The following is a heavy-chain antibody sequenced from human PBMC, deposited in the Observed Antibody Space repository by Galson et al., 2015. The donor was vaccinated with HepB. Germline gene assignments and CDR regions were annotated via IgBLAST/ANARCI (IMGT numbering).Heavy chain of an antibody. V-gene: IGHV3-30*04. J-gene: IGHJ3*02. CDR1: GFTFSSYA. D-gene: IGHD1-26*01. Sequence: SLRLSCAASGFTFSSYAMHWVRQAPGKGLEWVAVISYDGSNKYYADSVKGRFTISRDNSKNTLYLQMNSLRAEDTAVYYCAREGTRDSGSYYGRRSRPNDAFDIWGQGTMVTVSS. CDR3: AREGTRDSGSYYGRRSRPNDAFDI. CDR2: ISYDGSNK.